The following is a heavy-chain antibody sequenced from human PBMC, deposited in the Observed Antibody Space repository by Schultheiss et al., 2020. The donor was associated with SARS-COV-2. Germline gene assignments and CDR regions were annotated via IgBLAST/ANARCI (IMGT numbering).Heavy chain of an antibody. CDR3: ARDGTSGGDGDSGDAFDI. CDR1: GFTFSTNA. CDR2: ISYDGRNK. J-gene: IGHJ3*02. D-gene: IGHD4-17*01. V-gene: IGHV3-30*04. Sequence: GESLKISCAASGFTFSTNAMHWVRQAPGKGLEWVASISYDGRNKCYANPLKGRFTSTRDNSKHTLFLLMNSLTTDDMAVYYCARDGTSGGDGDSGDAFDIWSQGRVITV.